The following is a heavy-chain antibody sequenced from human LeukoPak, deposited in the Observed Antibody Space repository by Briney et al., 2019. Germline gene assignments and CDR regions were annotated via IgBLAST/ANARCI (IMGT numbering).Heavy chain of an antibody. CDR1: GYTFTSYY. Sequence: ASVKVSCKASGYTFTSYYMHWVRQAPGQGLESMGIINPSGGGTSYAQKFQGRVTMTRDTSTSTVYMELSSLRSDDTAVYYCARVGLDGSGSYSPLDYWGQGTLVTVSS. CDR3: ARVGLDGSGSYSPLDY. V-gene: IGHV1-46*01. CDR2: INPSGGGT. J-gene: IGHJ4*02. D-gene: IGHD3-10*01.